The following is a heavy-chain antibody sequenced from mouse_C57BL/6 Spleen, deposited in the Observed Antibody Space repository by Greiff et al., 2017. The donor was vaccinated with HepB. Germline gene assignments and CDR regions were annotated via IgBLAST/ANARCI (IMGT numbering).Heavy chain of an antibody. J-gene: IGHJ4*01. CDR3: ARRITTVVRDYAMDY. D-gene: IGHD1-1*01. V-gene: IGHV2-6*01. CDR1: GFSLTSYG. CDR2: IWGVGST. Sequence: VQLQQSGPGLVAPSQSLSITCTVSGFSLTSYGVDWVRQSPGKGLEWLGVIWGVGSTNYNSALKSRLSISKDNSKSQVFLKMNSLQTDDTAMYYCARRITTVVRDYAMDYWGQGTSVTVSS.